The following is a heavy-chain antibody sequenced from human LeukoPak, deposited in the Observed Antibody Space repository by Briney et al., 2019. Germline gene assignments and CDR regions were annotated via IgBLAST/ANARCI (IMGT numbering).Heavy chain of an antibody. V-gene: IGHV1-2*02. CDR3: ARDHCTSSGCYEYYYYGMDV. J-gene: IGHJ6*02. CDR1: GYTFTDYY. CDR2: INPNCGGT. Sequence: ASVNVSCKASGYTFTDYYIQWVRQAPGQGLEWMGWINPNCGGTNSAQKFQGRVTMTRDTSVSTAYMELSRLRSDDTAVYYCARDHCTSSGCYEYYYYGMDVWGQGTTVTVSS. D-gene: IGHD2-2*01.